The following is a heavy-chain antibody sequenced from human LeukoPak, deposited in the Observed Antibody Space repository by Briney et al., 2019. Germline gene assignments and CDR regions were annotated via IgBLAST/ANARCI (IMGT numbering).Heavy chain of an antibody. CDR1: GGSISSSNYY. CDR2: IYYSGST. CDR3: ARERNYYGSGSYIDY. D-gene: IGHD3-10*01. V-gene: IGHV4-39*07. Sequence: SETLSLTCTVSGGSISSSNYYWGWIRQPPGKGLEWIGSIYYSGSTYYNPSLKSRVTISVDRSKNQFSLKLSSVTAADTAVYYCARERNYYGSGSYIDYWGQGTLVTVSS. J-gene: IGHJ4*02.